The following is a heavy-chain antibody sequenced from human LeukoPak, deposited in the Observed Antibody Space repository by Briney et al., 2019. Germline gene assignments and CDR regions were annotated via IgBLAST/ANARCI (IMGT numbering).Heavy chain of an antibody. CDR2: IYHSGST. D-gene: IGHD6-13*01. Sequence: SETLSLTCTVSGGSISSSGYYWGWIRQPPGKGLEWIGSIYHSGSTNYNPSLKSRVTISVDKSKNQFSLKLSSVTAADTAVYYCARLTSSSSWTFDYWGQGTLVTVSS. CDR1: GGSISSSGYY. J-gene: IGHJ4*02. CDR3: ARLTSSSSWTFDY. V-gene: IGHV4-39*07.